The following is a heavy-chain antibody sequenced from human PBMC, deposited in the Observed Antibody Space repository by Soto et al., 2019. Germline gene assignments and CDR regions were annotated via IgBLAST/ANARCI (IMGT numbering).Heavy chain of an antibody. J-gene: IGHJ4*02. D-gene: IGHD3-10*01. CDR3: ARGRFFRDN. CDR2: VNHRGST. V-gene: IGHV4-34*01. CDR1: AGSFSGFY. Sequence: SETLSLTCAVSAGSFSGFYWSWIRQPPGKGLEWIGDVNHRGSTNYNPSLNSRVTMSVDTSKNQFSLKLTSVTAADTAVYYCARGRFFRDNWGLGTLVTVSS.